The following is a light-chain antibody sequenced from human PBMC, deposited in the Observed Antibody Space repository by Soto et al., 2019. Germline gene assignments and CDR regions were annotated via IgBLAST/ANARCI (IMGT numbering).Light chain of an antibody. Sequence: QSVVTQPPSASGTPGQTVTISCSGRTSNIATNTVNWYQQLPGTAPRLLTHSNNQRPSGAPDRFSASKAGTSASLVISGLQSEDEADYYCAAWDDSLSQFVFGTGTKLTVL. CDR3: AAWDDSLSQFV. CDR2: SNN. V-gene: IGLV1-44*01. J-gene: IGLJ1*01. CDR1: TSNIATNT.